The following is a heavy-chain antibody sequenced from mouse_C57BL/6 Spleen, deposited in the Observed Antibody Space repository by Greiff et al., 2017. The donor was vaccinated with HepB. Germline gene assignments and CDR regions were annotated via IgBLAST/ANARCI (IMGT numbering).Heavy chain of an antibody. V-gene: IGHV5-16*01. J-gene: IGHJ2*01. Sequence: EVKLMESEGGLVQPGSSMKLSCTASGFTFSDYYMAWVRQVPEKGLEWVANINYDGSSTYYLDSLKSRFIISRDNAKNILYLQMSSLKSEDTATYYCARHYYGSSYEGFDYWGQGTTLTVSS. CDR1: GFTFSDYY. CDR2: INYDGSST. CDR3: ARHYYGSSYEGFDY. D-gene: IGHD1-1*01.